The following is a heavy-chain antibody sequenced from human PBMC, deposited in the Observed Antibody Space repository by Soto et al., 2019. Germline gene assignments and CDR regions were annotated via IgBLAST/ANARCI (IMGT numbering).Heavy chain of an antibody. CDR1: GFSLSTSGVG. V-gene: IGHV2-5*01. Sequence: QITLKESGPTLVKPTQTLTLTCTFSGFSLSTSGVGVGWIRQPPGKALEWLALIYWNDDKRYSPSLKSRLTITNDTSKNRVVLTMTNMDPVETATYYCAHAYSHYYDSSGYYSRSWFDPWGQGTLVTVSS. CDR3: AHAYSHYYDSSGYYSRSWFDP. D-gene: IGHD3-22*01. CDR2: IYWNDDK. J-gene: IGHJ5*02.